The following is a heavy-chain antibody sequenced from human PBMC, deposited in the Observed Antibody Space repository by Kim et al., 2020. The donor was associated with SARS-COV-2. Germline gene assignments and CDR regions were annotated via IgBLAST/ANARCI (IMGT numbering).Heavy chain of an antibody. J-gene: IGHJ3*02. Sequence: GGSLRLSCAASGFTFSSYWMHWVRQAPGKGLVWVSRINSDGSSTSYADSVKGRFTISRDNAKNTLYLQMNSLRAEDTAVYYCVLGPTFYDFWSGREAFDIWGQGTMVTVSS. D-gene: IGHD3-3*01. CDR3: VLGPTFYDFWSGREAFDI. CDR1: GFTFSSYW. V-gene: IGHV3-74*01. CDR2: INSDGSST.